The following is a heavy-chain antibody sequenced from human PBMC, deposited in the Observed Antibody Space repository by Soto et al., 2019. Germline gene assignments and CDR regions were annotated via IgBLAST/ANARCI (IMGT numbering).Heavy chain of an antibody. CDR2: SNAGNGNT. Sequence: QVQLVQSGAEVKKPGASVKVSCKASGYTFTSYAMHWVRQAPGQRLEWMGWSNAGNGNTKYSQKFQGRVTITRDTSASTAYMELSSLRSEDTAVYYCARDDGGGSTPYDYWGQGTLVTVSS. CDR3: ARDDGGGSTPYDY. V-gene: IGHV1-3*01. D-gene: IGHD2-15*01. J-gene: IGHJ4*02. CDR1: GYTFTSYA.